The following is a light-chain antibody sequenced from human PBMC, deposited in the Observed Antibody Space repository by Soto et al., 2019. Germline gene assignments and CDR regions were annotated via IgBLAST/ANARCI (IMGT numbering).Light chain of an antibody. CDR2: GAS. J-gene: IGKJ4*01. CDR1: ETVANNY. CDR3: QQYGSSLVT. V-gene: IGKV3-20*01. Sequence: DIVLTQSPGTLSLSPGDRATLSCRASETVANNYLAWYLQKPGQAPSLLFFGASNRAAGIADRFSGSGSGTDFTLTISRLEPEDFAVYYCQQYGSSLVTFGGGTRVEIK.